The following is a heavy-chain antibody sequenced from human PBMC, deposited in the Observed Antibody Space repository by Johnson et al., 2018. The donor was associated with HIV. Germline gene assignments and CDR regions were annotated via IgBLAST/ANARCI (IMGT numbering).Heavy chain of an antibody. CDR2: ISGNSGRE. CDR1: GFTFDDYA. J-gene: IGHJ3*02. V-gene: IGHV3-9*01. CDR3: SRDHGQWLVLNAFDI. D-gene: IGHD6-19*01. Sequence: EVQLVESGGGLVQPGRSLRLSCAASGFTFDDYAMHWVRQAPGKGLEWVSGISGNSGREGYADSVKGRFTISRDNAKNSLYLQMNSLRAEDTALYYCSRDHGQWLVLNAFDIWGQGTMVTVSS.